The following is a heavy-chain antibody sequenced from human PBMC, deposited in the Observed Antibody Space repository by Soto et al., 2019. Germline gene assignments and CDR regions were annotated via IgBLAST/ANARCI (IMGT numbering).Heavy chain of an antibody. J-gene: IGHJ4*02. CDR1: GYTFTSYA. CDR3: ARGRSYYYDSSSGDY. D-gene: IGHD3-22*01. CDR2: INAGNGNT. V-gene: IGHV1-3*01. Sequence: ASVKVSCKASGYTFTSYAMHWVRQAPGQRLEWMGWINAGNGNTKYSQKFQGRVTITRDTSASTAYMELSSLRSEDTAEYYCARGRSYYYDSSSGDYRGQETLVTVSS.